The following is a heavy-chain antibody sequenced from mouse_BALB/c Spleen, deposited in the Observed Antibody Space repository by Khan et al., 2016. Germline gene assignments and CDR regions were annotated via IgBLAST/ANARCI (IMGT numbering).Heavy chain of an antibody. J-gene: IGHJ2*01. Sequence: EVQLQESGPGLVKPSQSLSLTCTVTGYSITSGYGWNWIRQFPGNKLEWMGYISYSGSTNYNPSLKSRISITRDTSKNHFFLLLYYVTTETTANYYCARSATMNYWGHGTTHTVSS. V-gene: IGHV3-2*02. CDR3: ARSATMNY. CDR1: GYSITSGYG. CDR2: ISYSGST.